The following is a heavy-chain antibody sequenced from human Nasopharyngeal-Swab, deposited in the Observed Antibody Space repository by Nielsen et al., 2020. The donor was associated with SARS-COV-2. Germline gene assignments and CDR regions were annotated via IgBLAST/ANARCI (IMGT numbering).Heavy chain of an antibody. Sequence: GGSLRLSCKASGYSFTKYWIGWVRQMPGKGLEWMGIIYPGNSQTKYSPSFQGQITISVDKSINTAYLQWSTLKASDSAMYYCARRAARDGYNYEVDPRGQGTLVTVSS. CDR1: GYSFTKYW. CDR3: ARRAARDGYNYEVDP. J-gene: IGHJ5*02. D-gene: IGHD5-24*01. CDR2: IYPGNSQT. V-gene: IGHV5-51*01.